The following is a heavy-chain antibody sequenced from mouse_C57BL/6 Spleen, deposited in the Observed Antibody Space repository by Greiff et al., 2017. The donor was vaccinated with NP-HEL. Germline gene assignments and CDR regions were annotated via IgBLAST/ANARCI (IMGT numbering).Heavy chain of an antibody. CDR2: IWSGGST. Sequence: QVQLQQSGPGLVQPSQSLSIPCTVSGFSLTSYGVHWVRQSPGKGLEWLGVIWSGGSTDYNAAFISRLSISKDNSKSQVFFKMNSLQADDTAIYYCASYYYGSTWFAYWGQGTLVTVSA. D-gene: IGHD1-1*01. J-gene: IGHJ3*01. V-gene: IGHV2-2*01. CDR1: GFSLTSYG. CDR3: ASYYYGSTWFAY.